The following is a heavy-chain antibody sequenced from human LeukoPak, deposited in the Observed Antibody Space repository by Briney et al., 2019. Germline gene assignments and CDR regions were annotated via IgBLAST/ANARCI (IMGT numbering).Heavy chain of an antibody. V-gene: IGHV1-2*02. J-gene: IGHJ4*02. CDR3: ARGRPRGTAAGPDF. Sequence: ASVTVSCKPSGYTFTDYYMHRLRQAPRQPLEWTGWINPNSCCTDYAQQFQGRVKVTRDTSISTAFMDLSSLRSDETAVFYCARGRPRGTAAGPDFWGQGTLVTVSS. D-gene: IGHD6-13*01. CDR1: GYTFTDYY. CDR2: INPNSCCT.